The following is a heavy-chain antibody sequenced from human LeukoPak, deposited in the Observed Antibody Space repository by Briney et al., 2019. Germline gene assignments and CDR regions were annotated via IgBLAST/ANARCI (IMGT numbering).Heavy chain of an antibody. CDR3: AREEYQLPPEGVDY. Sequence: GGSLRLSCAASGFTFSSYWMSWVRQAPGKGLEWVANIKQDGSEKYYVDSVKGRFTISRDNAKNSLYLQMNSLRAEDTAVYYCAREEYQLPPEGVDYWGQGTLVTVSS. V-gene: IGHV3-7*01. CDR1: GFTFSSYW. CDR2: IKQDGSEK. D-gene: IGHD2-2*01. J-gene: IGHJ4*02.